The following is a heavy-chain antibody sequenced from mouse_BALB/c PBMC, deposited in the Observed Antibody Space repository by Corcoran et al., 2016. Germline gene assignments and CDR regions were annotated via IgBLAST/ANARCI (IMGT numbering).Heavy chain of an antibody. CDR3: ARNDDGNNWYFDV. CDR2: INPYNDGT. V-gene: IGHV1S136*01. J-gene: IGHJ1*01. D-gene: IGHD2-1*01. Sequence: EVQLQQSGPELVKPGASVKMSCKASGYTFTSYVMHWVKQKPGQGLEWIGYINPYNDGTKYNEKFKGKATLTSDKSSSTAYMELSGLTSEDSAVYYCARNDDGNNWYFDVWRAGTTVTVSS. CDR1: GYTFTSYV.